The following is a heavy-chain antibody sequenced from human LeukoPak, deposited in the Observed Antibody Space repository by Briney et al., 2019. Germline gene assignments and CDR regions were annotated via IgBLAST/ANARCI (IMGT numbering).Heavy chain of an antibody. D-gene: IGHD6-19*01. V-gene: IGHV3-30*18. CDR2: ISTDGNNE. J-gene: IGHJ4*02. Sequence: GGSLRLSCAASGFSFTMYGIHWVRQAPGKGLEWVAVISTDGNNEYYANSVRGRFTISRDNSKNTVYLQMTSLRTEDTAVYYCAKDQIGWAPGYVSGPLDQWGQGTLVTVSS. CDR3: AKDQIGWAPGYVSGPLDQ. CDR1: GFSFTMYG.